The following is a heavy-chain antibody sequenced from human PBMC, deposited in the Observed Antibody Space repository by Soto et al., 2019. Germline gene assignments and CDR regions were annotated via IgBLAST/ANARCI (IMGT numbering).Heavy chain of an antibody. CDR2: ISSSSSTI. V-gene: IGHV3-48*01. D-gene: IGHD6-6*01. Sequence: GGSLRLSCAASGFTFSSYSMNWVRQAPGKGLEWVSYISSSSSTIYYADSVKGRFTISRDNAKNSLYLQMNSLRAEDTAVYYCASTQLARFDYWGQGTLVTVSS. J-gene: IGHJ4*02. CDR1: GFTFSSYS. CDR3: ASTQLARFDY.